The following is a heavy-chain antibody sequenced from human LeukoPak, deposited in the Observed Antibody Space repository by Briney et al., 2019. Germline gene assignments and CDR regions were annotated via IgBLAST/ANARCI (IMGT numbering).Heavy chain of an antibody. V-gene: IGHV1-69*13. CDR1: GGTFSSYA. CDR3: ARGRDYSSGYHALGFDAFDI. CDR2: IIPNFGKA. Sequence: SVKLSCKASGGTFSSYAISWVRQAPGQGLEWMGGIIPNFGKAKYAQKFQGRVTITADESTSTAYMELSSLRSEDAAVYYCARGRDYSSGYHALGFDAFDIWGQGTMVTVSS. D-gene: IGHD3-22*01. J-gene: IGHJ3*02.